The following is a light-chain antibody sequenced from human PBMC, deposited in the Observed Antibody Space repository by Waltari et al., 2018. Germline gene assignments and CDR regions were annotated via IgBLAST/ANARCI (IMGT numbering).Light chain of an antibody. Sequence: QSVLTQPPSASGTPGQRVTISCSGSSSNIVSNAISWYQQLPVTAPKLPIHSNNQRPSGVPDRFSGARFGTSASLSISGLQSDDEADYYCAAWDDRLNGNVFGSGTKVTVL. CDR1: SSNIVSNA. V-gene: IGLV1-44*01. J-gene: IGLJ6*01. CDR3: AAWDDRLNGNV. CDR2: SNN.